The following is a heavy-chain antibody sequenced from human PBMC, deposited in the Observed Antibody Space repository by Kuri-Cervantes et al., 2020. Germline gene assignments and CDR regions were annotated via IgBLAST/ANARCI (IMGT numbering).Heavy chain of an antibody. CDR2: ISSSSSYI. Sequence: GESLKISCAASGFTFSSYSMNWVRQAPGKGLEWVSCISSSSSYIYYADSVKGRFTISRDNAKNSLYLQMNSLRVEDTAVYYCARDPSGPDDYWGQGTLVTVSS. J-gene: IGHJ4*02. D-gene: IGHD6-19*01. CDR3: ARDPSGPDDY. V-gene: IGHV3-21*01. CDR1: GFTFSSYS.